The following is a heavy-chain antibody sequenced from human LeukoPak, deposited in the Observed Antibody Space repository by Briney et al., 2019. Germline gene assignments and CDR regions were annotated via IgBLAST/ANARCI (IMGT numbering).Heavy chain of an antibody. CDR2: INHSGST. D-gene: IGHD3-10*01. CDR3: ASSANYYGSGSYNPRNY. Sequence: PSETLSLTCAVYGGSFSGYYWSWIRQPPGKGLEWIGEINHSGSTNYNPSHKSRVTISVDTSKNQFSLKLSSVTAADTAVYYCASSANYYGSGSYNPRNYWGQGTLVTVSS. CDR1: GGSFSGYY. V-gene: IGHV4-34*01. J-gene: IGHJ4*02.